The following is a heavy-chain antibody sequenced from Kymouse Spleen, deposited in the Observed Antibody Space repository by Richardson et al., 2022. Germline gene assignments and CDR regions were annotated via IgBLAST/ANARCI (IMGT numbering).Heavy chain of an antibody. CDR1: GGSISSSSYY. J-gene: IGHJ6*02. CDR2: IYYSGST. Sequence: QLQLQESGPGLVKPSETLSLTCTVSGGSISSSSYYWGWIRQPPGKGLEWIGSIYYSGSTYYNPSLKSRVTISVDTSKNQFSLKLSSVTAADTAVYYCARPTGDQGYYYGMDVWGQGTTVTVSS. V-gene: IGHV4-39*01. D-gene: IGHD7-27*02. CDR3: ARPTGDQGYYYGMDV.